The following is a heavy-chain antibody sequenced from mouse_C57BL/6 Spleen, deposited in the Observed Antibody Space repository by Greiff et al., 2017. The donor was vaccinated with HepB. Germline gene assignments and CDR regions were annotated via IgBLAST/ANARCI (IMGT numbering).Heavy chain of an antibody. Sequence: QVQLKQSGPELVKPGASVKISCKASGYAFSSSWMNWVKQRPGKGLEWIGRIYPGDGDTNYNGKFKGKATLTADKSSSTAYMQLSSLTSEDSAVYFCARLLIYDYDGYFDVWGTGTTVTVSS. J-gene: IGHJ1*03. V-gene: IGHV1-82*01. CDR3: ARLLIYDYDGYFDV. CDR1: GYAFSSSW. D-gene: IGHD2-4*01. CDR2: IYPGDGDT.